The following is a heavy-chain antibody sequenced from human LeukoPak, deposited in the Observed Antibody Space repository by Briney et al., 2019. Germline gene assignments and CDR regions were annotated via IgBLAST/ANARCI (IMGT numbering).Heavy chain of an antibody. V-gene: IGHV1-18*04. CDR3: ARDPRVTGTGVYFDY. CDR1: GYTFTSYG. CDR2: ISAYNGNT. Sequence: ASVKVSCKASGYTFTSYGISWVRQAPGQGLEWMGWISAYNGNTNYAQKLQGRVTMTTDTSTSTAYMELRSLRSDDTAVYYCARDPRVTGTGVYFDYWGQGTLVTVSS. D-gene: IGHD1-7*01. J-gene: IGHJ4*02.